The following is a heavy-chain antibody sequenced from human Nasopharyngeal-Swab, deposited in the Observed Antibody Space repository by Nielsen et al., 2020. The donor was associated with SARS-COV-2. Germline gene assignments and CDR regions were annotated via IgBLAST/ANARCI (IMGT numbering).Heavy chain of an antibody. J-gene: IGHJ4*02. CDR3: AKDAKFGELLQLDF. Sequence: GESLKISCEASGFIFSNYAMNWVRQAPGKGPEWVAGISGSGDSTYYAASVRGRFTISRDNFKNTLDLQMDSLRADDSALYYCAKDAKFGELLQLDFWGQGTLVTVAS. V-gene: IGHV3-23*01. CDR1: GFIFSNYA. CDR2: ISGSGDST. D-gene: IGHD3-10*01.